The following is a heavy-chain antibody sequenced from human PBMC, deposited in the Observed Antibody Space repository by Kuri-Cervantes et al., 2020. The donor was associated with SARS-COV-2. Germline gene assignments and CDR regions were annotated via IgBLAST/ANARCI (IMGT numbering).Heavy chain of an antibody. CDR2: ISGSGGSI. CDR3: ARDAPSYYYSSGLTDY. Sequence: GASLRLSCAASGFTFSSYTMSWVRQAPGKGLEWVSSISGSGGSIYYADSVKGRFSIYRDDSKQTLYLQMNSLRAEDTAVYYCARDAPSYYYSSGLTDYWGQGTLVTVSS. V-gene: IGHV3-23*01. J-gene: IGHJ4*02. D-gene: IGHD3-22*01. CDR1: GFTFSSYT.